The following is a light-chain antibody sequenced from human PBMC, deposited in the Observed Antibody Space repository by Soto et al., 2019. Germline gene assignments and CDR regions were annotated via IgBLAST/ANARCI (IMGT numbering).Light chain of an antibody. CDR1: QDIRNY. J-gene: IGKJ4*01. V-gene: IGKV1-33*01. CDR2: DAS. CDR3: QHYDHLPPLS. Sequence: DIQMTQSPSSLSASVGVRVIITCQESQDIRNYLNWYQQKPGKAPSLLIYDASNLRTGVPLRFSGSGSGTDFTLTISSLQPEDIATYYCQHYDHLPPLSFGGGTRVEI.